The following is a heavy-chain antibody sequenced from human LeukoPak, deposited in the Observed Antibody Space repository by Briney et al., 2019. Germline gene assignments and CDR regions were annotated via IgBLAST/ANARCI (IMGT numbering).Heavy chain of an antibody. CDR2: ISGSGDAT. D-gene: IGHD5-24*01. CDR1: GFNFNNYA. V-gene: IGHV3-23*01. CDR3: VRDGDDFNFDY. Sequence: GGSLRLSCAASGFNFNNYAMSWVRQAPGKGLEWVSAISGSGDATYYADSVKGRFTISRDNAKNTLYLQMSSLRAEDTAVYFCVRDGDDFNFDYWGQGSLVTVSS. J-gene: IGHJ4*02.